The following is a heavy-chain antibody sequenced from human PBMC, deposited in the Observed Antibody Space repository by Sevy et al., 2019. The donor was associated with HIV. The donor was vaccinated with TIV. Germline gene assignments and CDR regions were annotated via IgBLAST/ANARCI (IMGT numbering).Heavy chain of an antibody. V-gene: IGHV3-48*03. CDR3: AKFLWSGYYDY. CDR2: ISSSGSTI. CDR1: GFTFSSYE. D-gene: IGHD3-3*01. J-gene: IGHJ4*02. Sequence: LSLTCAASGFTFSSYEMNWVRQAPGKGLEWVSYISSSGSTIYYADSVKGRFTISRDNSKNTLYLQMNSLRAEDTAVYYCAKFLWSGYYDYWGQGTLVTVSS.